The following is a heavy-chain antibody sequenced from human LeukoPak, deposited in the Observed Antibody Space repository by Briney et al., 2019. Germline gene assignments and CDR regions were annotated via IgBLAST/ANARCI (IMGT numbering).Heavy chain of an antibody. V-gene: IGHV1-18*01. J-gene: IGHJ4*02. CDR2: ISAYNGNT. D-gene: IGHD3-16*02. CDR3: ARAPMITFGGVIVIPFDY. Sequence: ASVKVSCKASGYTFTSYGISWVRQAPGQGLEWMGWISAYNGNTNYAQKLQGRVTMTTDTPTSTAYMELRSLRSDDTAVYYCARAPMITFGGVIVIPFDYWGQGTLVTVSS. CDR1: GYTFTSYG.